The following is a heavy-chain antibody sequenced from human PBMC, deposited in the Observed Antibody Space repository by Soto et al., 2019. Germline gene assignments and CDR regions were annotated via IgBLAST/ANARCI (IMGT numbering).Heavy chain of an antibody. CDR2: ISAYNGNT. V-gene: IGHV1-18*01. CDR3: AKDRLPGIFDY. D-gene: IGHD1-20*01. J-gene: IGHJ4*02. CDR1: GYTFTSYG. Sequence: ASVKVSCKASGYTFTSYGISWVRQAPGQGLEWMGWISAYNGNTNYAQKLQGRVTMTTDNSKNTLYLQMNGLKVEDTAVYYCAKDRLPGIFDYGGKGTQVTVSS.